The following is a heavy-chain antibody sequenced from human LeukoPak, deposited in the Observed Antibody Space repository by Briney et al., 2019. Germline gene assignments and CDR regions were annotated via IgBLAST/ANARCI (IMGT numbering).Heavy chain of an antibody. D-gene: IGHD1-1*01. Sequence: GGSLRLSCAASGFTFSKYAMSWVRQAPGKGLEWVSTINDRGTGTYYADSVKGRFTISRDNSKNTLYLQMTGLRAGDTAEYYCAKSLFTSATGTGRAFHIWGQGTMVTVSS. CDR3: AKSLFTSATGTGRAFHI. CDR2: INDRGTGT. J-gene: IGHJ3*02. V-gene: IGHV3-23*01. CDR1: GFTFSKYA.